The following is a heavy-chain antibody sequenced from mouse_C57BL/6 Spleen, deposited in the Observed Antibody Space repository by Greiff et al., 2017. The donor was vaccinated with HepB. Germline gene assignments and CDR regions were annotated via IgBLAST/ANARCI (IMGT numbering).Heavy chain of an antibody. CDR2: IDPSDSYT. Sequence: QVQLQQPGAELVMPGASVKLSCKASGYTFTSYWMHWVKQRPGQGLEWIGEIDPSDSYTNYNQKFKGKSTLTVDKSSSTAYMQLSSLTSEDSAVYYCARARENWEGYFDVWGTGTTVTVSS. J-gene: IGHJ1*03. CDR3: ARARENWEGYFDV. CDR1: GYTFTSYW. V-gene: IGHV1-69*01. D-gene: IGHD4-1*01.